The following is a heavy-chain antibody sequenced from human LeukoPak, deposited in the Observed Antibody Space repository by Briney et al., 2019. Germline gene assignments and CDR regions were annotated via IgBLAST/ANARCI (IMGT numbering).Heavy chain of an antibody. CDR2: IKQDGSEK. Sequence: GGSLSLSCAASGFTFSSYWMSWVRQAPGKGLEWVANIKQDGSEKYYVDSVKGRFTISRDNAKNSLYLQMNSLRAEDTAVYYCARDDYGDSNDYWGQGTLATVSS. V-gene: IGHV3-7*01. D-gene: IGHD4-17*01. CDR3: ARDDYGDSNDY. J-gene: IGHJ4*02. CDR1: GFTFSSYW.